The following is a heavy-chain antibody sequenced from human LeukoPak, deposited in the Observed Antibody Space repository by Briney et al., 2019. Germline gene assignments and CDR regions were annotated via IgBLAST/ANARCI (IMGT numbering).Heavy chain of an antibody. D-gene: IGHD5-12*01. V-gene: IGHV3-30-3*01. CDR3: ARVIGGYDFLPDY. CDR2: ISYDGGKI. J-gene: IGHJ4*02. CDR1: GFTFSTYA. Sequence: GGSLRLSCAASGFTFSTYAMHWVRQAPGKGLERVTLISYDGGKIYYEDSVKGRFTISRDNSKNTLYLQMNSLRTEDTAVYYCARVIGGYDFLPDYWGQGTLVTVSS.